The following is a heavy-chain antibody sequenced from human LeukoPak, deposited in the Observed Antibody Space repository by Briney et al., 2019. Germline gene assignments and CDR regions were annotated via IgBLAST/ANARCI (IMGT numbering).Heavy chain of an antibody. Sequence: PGGSLRLSCAASGFTFSSYWMSWVRQAPGKGLEWVANIKQDGSEKYYVDSVKGRFTISRDNAKNSLYLQMNSLRAEDTAVYYCARAPARGGVYYYYYYKDVWGKGTTVTVSS. J-gene: IGHJ6*03. CDR2: IKQDGSEK. D-gene: IGHD6-6*01. V-gene: IGHV3-7*01. CDR1: GFTFSSYW. CDR3: ARAPARGGVYYYYYYKDV.